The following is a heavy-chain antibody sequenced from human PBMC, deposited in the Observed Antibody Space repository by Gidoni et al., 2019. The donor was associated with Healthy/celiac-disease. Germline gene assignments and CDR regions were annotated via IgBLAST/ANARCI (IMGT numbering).Heavy chain of an antibody. D-gene: IGHD5-12*01. CDR3: ASLEWLRQIDY. CDR2: INHSGST. Sequence: QVQLQQCGAGRLKPSDTLSLTCAVYGGSFSGYYWSWIRQRPGKGLEWIGEINHSGSTNYNTSLKSRVNISVETSKNKFSLKLSSVAAADTAVYYCASLEWLRQIDYWGQGTLVTVSS. J-gene: IGHJ4*02. V-gene: IGHV4-34*01. CDR1: GGSFSGYY.